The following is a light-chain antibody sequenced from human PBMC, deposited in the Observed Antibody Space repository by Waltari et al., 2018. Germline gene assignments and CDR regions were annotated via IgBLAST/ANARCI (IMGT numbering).Light chain of an antibody. J-gene: IGKJ2*01. V-gene: IGKV1-33*01. CDR2: DAS. CDR1: KDIRKK. Sequence: IQMTQSPSSLSSFIGDRVTITCRASKDIRKKLSWFQERPGKAPKLLIYDASNLEAGVPSRFSGTGSGTDFSLTISSLQPEDSATYYCQHYNNLPITFSPGTKLQIK. CDR3: QHYNNLPIT.